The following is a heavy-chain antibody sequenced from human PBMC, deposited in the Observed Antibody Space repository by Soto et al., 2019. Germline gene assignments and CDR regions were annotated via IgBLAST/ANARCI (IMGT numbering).Heavy chain of an antibody. D-gene: IGHD3-3*02. CDR3: ARLGAFYQSLDP. Sequence: QLQLQESGPGLVKPSETLSITCTVSGGSFSPNYWSWIRQPPGKGLEWVGYIYYAGSTSYNPSFKSRVTISLDTSKSKFSLSLSSVTAADTTVYYCARLGAFYQSLDPWGPGTLVTVSS. CDR2: IYYAGST. CDR1: GGSFSPNY. J-gene: IGHJ5*02. V-gene: IGHV4-59*08.